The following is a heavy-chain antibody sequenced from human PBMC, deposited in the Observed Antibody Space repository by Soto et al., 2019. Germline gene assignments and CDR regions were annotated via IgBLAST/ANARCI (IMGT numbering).Heavy chain of an antibody. D-gene: IGHD3-22*01. CDR3: AKEGVYDSSGWSFDY. J-gene: IGHJ4*02. Sequence: QVQLVESGGGVVQPGRSLRLSCAASGFTFSSYGMHWVRQAPGKGLEWVAVISNDGSNKYYADSVKGRFTISRDNSKNPLYLQMNSLRAEDTAVYYCAKEGVYDSSGWSFDYWGQGTLVTVSS. CDR2: ISNDGSNK. V-gene: IGHV3-30*18. CDR1: GFTFSSYG.